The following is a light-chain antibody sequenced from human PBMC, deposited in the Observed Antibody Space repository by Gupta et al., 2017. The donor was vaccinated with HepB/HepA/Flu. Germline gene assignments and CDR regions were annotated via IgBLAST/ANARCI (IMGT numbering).Light chain of an antibody. Sequence: QSALTQPASVSGSLGQSITISCTGTSSAVGRYNLVSWYQHHPGKAPKLFIYEVSKRPSGVSNRFSGSKSGNTASLTISGLQAEDEADYYCCSFGGSTTHVIFGGGTKLTVL. V-gene: IGLV2-23*02. CDR2: EVS. J-gene: IGLJ2*01. CDR3: CSFGGSTTHVI. CDR1: SSAVGRYNL.